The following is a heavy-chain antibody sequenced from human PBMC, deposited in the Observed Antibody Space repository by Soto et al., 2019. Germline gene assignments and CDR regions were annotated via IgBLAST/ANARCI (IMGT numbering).Heavy chain of an antibody. J-gene: IGHJ6*03. CDR3: ARVPRGSRYFYYLDV. V-gene: IGHV1-8*01. Sequence: QVQLVQCGAEVKKPGASVKVSCKASGDTFTGDEIIWVRQATGQGLEWMGWMNLNGGNTGYAQTFQGRVSMTGNPSISTAYMELSSLRSEDTAVYYCARVPRGSRYFYYLDVWGKGTTVIVSS. CDR1: GDTFTGDE. D-gene: IGHD3-16*01. CDR2: MNLNGGNT.